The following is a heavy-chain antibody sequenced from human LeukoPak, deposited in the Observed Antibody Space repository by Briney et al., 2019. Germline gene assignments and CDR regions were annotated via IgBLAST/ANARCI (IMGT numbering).Heavy chain of an antibody. CDR1: GGSISSGSYY. Sequence: SETLSLTCTVSGGSISSGSYYWSWIRQPAGKGLEWIGRIYTSGSTNYNPSLKSRVTMSVDTSKNQFSLKLSSVTAADTAVYYCARHRGYSYGDLDYWGQGTLVTVSS. V-gene: IGHV4-61*02. CDR2: IYTSGST. D-gene: IGHD5-18*01. J-gene: IGHJ4*02. CDR3: ARHRGYSYGDLDY.